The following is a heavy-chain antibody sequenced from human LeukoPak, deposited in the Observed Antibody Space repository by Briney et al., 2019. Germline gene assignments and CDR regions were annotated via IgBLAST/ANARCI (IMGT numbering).Heavy chain of an antibody. CDR1: GGTLSSYA. D-gene: IGHD3-22*01. CDR3: AKHYDNSGYYWGFDY. V-gene: IGHV1-69*13. CDR2: IIPIFGTA. Sequence: ASVKVSCKASGGTLSSYAISWVRQAPGQGLEWMGGIIPIFGTANHAQKFQGRVMITADESTNIAYMELSSLRSEDTAVYYCAKHYDNSGYYWGFDYWGQGTLVTVSS. J-gene: IGHJ4*02.